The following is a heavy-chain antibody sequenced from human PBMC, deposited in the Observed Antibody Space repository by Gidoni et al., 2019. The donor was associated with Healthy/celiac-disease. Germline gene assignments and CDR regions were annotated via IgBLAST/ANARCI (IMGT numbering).Heavy chain of an antibody. CDR2: INAGNGNT. CDR3: ARVKMRYSSSPGYLDY. D-gene: IGHD6-6*01. CDR1: GYTFTSYA. V-gene: IGHV1-3*01. J-gene: IGHJ4*02. Sequence: QVQLVQSGAEVKKPGASVKVSCKASGYTFTSYAMHWVRQAPGQRLEWMGWINAGNGNTKYSQKFQGRVTITRDTSASTAYMELSSLRSEDTAVYYCARVKMRYSSSPGYLDYWGQGTLVTVSS.